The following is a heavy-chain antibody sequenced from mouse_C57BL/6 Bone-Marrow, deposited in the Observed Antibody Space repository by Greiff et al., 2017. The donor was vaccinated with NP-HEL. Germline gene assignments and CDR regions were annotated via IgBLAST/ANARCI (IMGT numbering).Heavy chain of an antibody. V-gene: IGHV1-81*01. CDR1: GYTFTSYG. Sequence: VQVVESGAELARPGASVKLSCKASGYTFTSYGISWVKQRTGQGLEWIGEIYPRSGNTYYNEKFKGKATLTADKSSSTAYMELRSLTSEDSAVYFCARSGDSNSFDYWGQGTTLTVSS. J-gene: IGHJ2*01. CDR2: IYPRSGNT. CDR3: ARSGDSNSFDY. D-gene: IGHD2-5*01.